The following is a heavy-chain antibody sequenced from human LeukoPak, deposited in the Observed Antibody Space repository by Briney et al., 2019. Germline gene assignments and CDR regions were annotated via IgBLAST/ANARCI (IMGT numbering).Heavy chain of an antibody. Sequence: SETLSLTCTVSGRSISSGDYYWSWIRQPPGKGLEWIGHIYYSGRTYYNPSLKSRVTISVVTSKNQFSLKLSSVTAEDTAVYYCARVRYYYDSSGYYTYFDYWGQGTLVTVSS. V-gene: IGHV4-30-4*08. D-gene: IGHD3-22*01. CDR2: IYYSGRT. J-gene: IGHJ4*02. CDR1: GRSISSGDYY. CDR3: ARVRYYYDSSGYYTYFDY.